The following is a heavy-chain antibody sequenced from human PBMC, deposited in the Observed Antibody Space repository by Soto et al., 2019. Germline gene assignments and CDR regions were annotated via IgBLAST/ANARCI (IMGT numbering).Heavy chain of an antibody. CDR2: IHSDGSKT. V-gene: IGHV3-74*01. Sequence: EVQLVESGGGLVQPGGSLRLSCAASGFSFRKVWMDWVRQVTVKGLVWVSRIHSDGSKTSYADYVRGRFTISRDNAENTLYLHMNSLRAEDTAVYYCEILPPGSWCQGTLVTVSS. CDR3: EILPPGS. D-gene: IGHD7-27*01. J-gene: IGHJ4*02. CDR1: GFSFRKVW.